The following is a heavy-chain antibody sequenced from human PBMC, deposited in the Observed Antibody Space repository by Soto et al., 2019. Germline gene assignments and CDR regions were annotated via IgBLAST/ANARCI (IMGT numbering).Heavy chain of an antibody. CDR3: ARSHGSSWYNWFDP. CDR1: GGTFSSYG. CDR2: IIPLFGTT. V-gene: IGHV1-69*01. Sequence: QMLLVQSGAEVKKPGSSVKVSCKASGGTFSSYGLSWVRQTPGRGLEWMGGIIPLFGTTNYAQKFRGRVTVTADESTSTVYIELRSLSFEDMAVYYCARSHGSSWYNWFDPWGQGTLVTVSS. D-gene: IGHD6-13*01. J-gene: IGHJ5*02.